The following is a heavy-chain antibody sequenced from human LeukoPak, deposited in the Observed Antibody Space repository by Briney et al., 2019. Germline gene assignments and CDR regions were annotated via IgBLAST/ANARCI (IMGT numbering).Heavy chain of an antibody. V-gene: IGHV3-30*02. CDR3: AKDPGFDP. CDR1: GFTFNSYG. CDR2: IRFDGSNN. J-gene: IGHJ5*02. Sequence: GGSLRLSCAASGFTFNSYGIHWVRQAPGKGLEWVAFIRFDGSNNYYADSVKGRFTISRDNSKNTLYLQMNSLRAEDTAVYYCAKDPGFDPWGQGTLVTVSS.